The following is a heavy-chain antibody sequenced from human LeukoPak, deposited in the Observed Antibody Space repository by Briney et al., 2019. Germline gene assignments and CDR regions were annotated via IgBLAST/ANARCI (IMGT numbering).Heavy chain of an antibody. CDR2: IIPIFGTA. CDR1: GGTFSSYA. J-gene: IGHJ4*02. D-gene: IGHD5-18*01. V-gene: IGHV1-69*05. CDR3: ARDRASTAMAYFDY. Sequence: SVKVSCKASGGTFSSYAISWVRQAPGQGLEWMGRIIPIFGTANYAQKFQGRVTITTGESTSTAYMELSSLRSEDTAVYYCARDRASTAMAYFDYWGQGTLVTVSS.